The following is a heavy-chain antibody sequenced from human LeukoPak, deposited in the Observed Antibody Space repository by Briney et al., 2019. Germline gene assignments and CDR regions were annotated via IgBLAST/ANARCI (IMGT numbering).Heavy chain of an antibody. D-gene: IGHD3-10*01. J-gene: IGHJ5*02. V-gene: IGHV3-30*04. CDR1: GFTFSSYA. CDR2: ISYDGSNI. Sequence: GGSLRLSCAASGFTFSSYAMHWVRQAPGKGLEWVAVISYDGSNIYYADSVRGRFTISRDNSKNTLYLQMNSLRAEDTAVYFCARDRAMVRGVNWFDPWGQGTLVTVSS. CDR3: ARDRAMVRGVNWFDP.